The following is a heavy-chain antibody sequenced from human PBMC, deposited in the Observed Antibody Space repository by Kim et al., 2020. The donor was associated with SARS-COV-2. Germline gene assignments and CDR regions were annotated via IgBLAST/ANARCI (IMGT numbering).Heavy chain of an antibody. CDR1: GFTFSSYW. CDR3: ARDIYDSSGDFWPWFDY. CDR2: IKQGGSEK. V-gene: IGHV3-7*01. J-gene: IGHJ4*02. Sequence: GGSLRLSCAASGFTFSSYWMSWVRQAPEKGLEWVANIKQGGSEKYYVDSVKGRFTISRDNAKKSLYLQMNSLRADDTAVYYCARDIYDSSGDFWPWFDYWGRGTLVTVSS. D-gene: IGHD3-22*01.